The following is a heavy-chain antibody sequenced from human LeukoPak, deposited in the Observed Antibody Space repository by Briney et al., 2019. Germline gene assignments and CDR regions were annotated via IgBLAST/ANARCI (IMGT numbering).Heavy chain of an antibody. CDR3: ARVRLADERAWAY. D-gene: IGHD3-3*02. CDR2: ITPKSDDT. CDR1: GYTFSDFY. V-gene: IGHV1-2*02. J-gene: IGHJ4*02. Sequence: GASVKVSCKASGYTFSDFYIHGVRQAPGQGLEYVGWITPKSDDTYSPQRFQGRVTMTRDASISTAYMELSSLRSDDTAVYFCARVRLADERAWAYWGQGTLVTVSS.